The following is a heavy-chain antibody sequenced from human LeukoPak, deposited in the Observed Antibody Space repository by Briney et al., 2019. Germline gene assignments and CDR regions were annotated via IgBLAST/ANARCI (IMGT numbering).Heavy chain of an antibody. CDR3: ARSDDSSGYFY. D-gene: IGHD3-22*01. V-gene: IGHV1-8*01. CDR1: GYTFTNYD. Sequence: EASVKVSCKASGYTFTNYDINWVRQAPGQGLEWMGWMNPNSGKTVYAQKLQGRVTMTTDTSTSTAYMELRSLRSDDTAVYYCARSDDSSGYFYWGQGTLVTVSS. J-gene: IGHJ4*02. CDR2: MNPNSGKT.